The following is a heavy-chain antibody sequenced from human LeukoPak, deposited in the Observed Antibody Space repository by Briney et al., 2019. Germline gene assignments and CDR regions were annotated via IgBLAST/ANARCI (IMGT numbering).Heavy chain of an antibody. CDR3: AKALYDSSVGHYYYGMDV. CDR2: IKQDGSEK. V-gene: IGHV3-7*01. J-gene: IGHJ6*02. CDR1: GFTFSSYW. D-gene: IGHD3-22*01. Sequence: GGSLRLSCAASGFTFSSYWMSWVRQAPGKGLEWVANIKQDGSEKYYADSVKGRFTISRDNSKNTLYLQMNSLRAEDTAVYYCAKALYDSSVGHYYYGMDVWGQGTMVTVSS.